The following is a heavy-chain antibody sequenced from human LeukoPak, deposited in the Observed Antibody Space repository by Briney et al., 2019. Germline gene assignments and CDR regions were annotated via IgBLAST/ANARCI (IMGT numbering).Heavy chain of an antibody. CDR1: GLASGDYP. Sequence: GGSLRLSCSTFGLASGDYPITWLRQAPGKGLEWVGFIRSKAYGGTPDYAASIQGRLTISRDDSKNIAYLQMSSLKTEDTAIYYCTTYGTWIDYWGQGTLVTVSS. CDR3: TTYGTWIDY. J-gene: IGHJ4*02. CDR2: IRSKAYGGTP. V-gene: IGHV3-49*03. D-gene: IGHD1-1*01.